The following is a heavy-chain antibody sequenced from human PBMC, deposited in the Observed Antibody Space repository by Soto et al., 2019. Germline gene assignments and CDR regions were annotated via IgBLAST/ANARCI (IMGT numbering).Heavy chain of an antibody. J-gene: IGHJ4*02. CDR1: GFTFSSYP. CDR3: ARRV. V-gene: IGHV3-23*01. Sequence: EVQLLESGGGWVQPGGSLRLSCATSGFTFSSYPMNWVRQAPGKGLEWVSGISAGGDSTYYADSVKGRFTIFRDNSKNSVQLQMTGLGAEDTAVYYCARRVWGQGTLVTVSS. CDR2: ISAGGDST.